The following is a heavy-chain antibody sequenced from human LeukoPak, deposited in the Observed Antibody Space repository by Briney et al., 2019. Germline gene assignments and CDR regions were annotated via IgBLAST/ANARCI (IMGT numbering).Heavy chain of an antibody. J-gene: IGHJ3*01. CDR1: GDTFSSYT. D-gene: IGHD5-12*01. CDR2: IIPILGIA. V-gene: IGHV1-69*02. CDR3: AQDIVATIG. Sequence: GASVKLSCKASGDTFSSYTISWVRQAPGQGLERMGRIIPILGIATYAQKFQGRVTITADKSTSTAYMELSSLRSEDTAVYYWAQDIVATIGWGQGTMVTVSS.